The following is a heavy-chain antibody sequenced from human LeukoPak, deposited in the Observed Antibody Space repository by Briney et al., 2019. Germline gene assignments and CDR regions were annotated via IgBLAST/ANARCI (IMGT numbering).Heavy chain of an antibody. CDR2: ISTDGTTS. V-gene: IGHV3-74*01. D-gene: IGHD1-1*01. CDR3: ARAVSTSLRSTAY. Sequence: GGSLRLSCAASGFTFSNYWMHWVRQAPGKGLVWVSRISTDGTTSNYADSVKGRFTISRDNAQNTLYLQMNSLRAEDTAVYYCARAVSTSLRSTAYWGQGTLVTVSS. J-gene: IGHJ4*02. CDR1: GFTFSNYW.